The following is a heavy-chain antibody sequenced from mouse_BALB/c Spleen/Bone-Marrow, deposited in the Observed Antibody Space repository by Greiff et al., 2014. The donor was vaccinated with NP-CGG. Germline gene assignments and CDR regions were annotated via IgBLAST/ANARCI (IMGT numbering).Heavy chain of an antibody. J-gene: IGHJ4*01. Sequence: EVQLQQSGPGLVKPSQSLSLTCTVTGNSITSDYAWNWIRQFQGNELEWMGYISYSSSTNYNPSLKSRISIIRDTSKNQFFLQLNSVTAEDTATYYCARWDYGDYAMDYWGQGTSVTVSS. CDR3: ARWDYGDYAMDY. CDR1: GNSITSDYA. V-gene: IGHV3-2*02. CDR2: ISYSSST. D-gene: IGHD1-2*01.